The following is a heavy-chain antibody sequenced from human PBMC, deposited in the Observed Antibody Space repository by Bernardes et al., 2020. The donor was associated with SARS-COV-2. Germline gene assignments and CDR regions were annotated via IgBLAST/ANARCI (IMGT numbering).Heavy chain of an antibody. CDR3: AKDPSMVRGVIKVSKPNWFDP. V-gene: IGHV3-23*01. Sequence: GGSLRLSCAASGFTFSSYAMSWVRQAPGKGLEWVSAISGSGGSTYYADSVKGRFTISRDNSKNTLYLQMNSLRAEDTAVYYCAKDPSMVRGVIKVSKPNWFDPWGQGTLVTVSS. D-gene: IGHD3-10*01. CDR2: ISGSGGST. CDR1: GFTFSSYA. J-gene: IGHJ5*02.